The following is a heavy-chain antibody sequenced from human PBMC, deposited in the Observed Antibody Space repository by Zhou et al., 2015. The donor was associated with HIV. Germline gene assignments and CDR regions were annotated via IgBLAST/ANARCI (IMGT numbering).Heavy chain of an antibody. D-gene: IGHD3-10*01. CDR1: GYTFTSHG. J-gene: IGHJ4*02. Sequence: QVQLVQSGAEVKKPGASVKVSCKTSGYTFTSHGITWVRQAPGQGLEWMGWISTYSGNTNYAQKFQGRVTMTTDTSTSTVYMELRGLKSDDTAIYYCARGVFGSGDYWGQGTPGHRLL. CDR3: ARGVFGSGDY. CDR2: ISTYSGNT. V-gene: IGHV1-18*01.